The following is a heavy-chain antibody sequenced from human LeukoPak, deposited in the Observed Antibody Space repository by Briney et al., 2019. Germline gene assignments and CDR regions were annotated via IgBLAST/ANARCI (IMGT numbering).Heavy chain of an antibody. CDR2: IYYSGST. CDR1: GGSISSYY. CDR3: ARGLGSYAFDI. J-gene: IGHJ3*02. Sequence: SETLSLTCTVSGGSISSYYWSWIRQPPGKGLEWIGYIYYSGSTNYNPSLKSRVTISVDTSKNQFSLKLSSVTAADTAVYYCARGLGSYAFDIWGQGTMVTVSS. D-gene: IGHD1-26*01. V-gene: IGHV4-59*12.